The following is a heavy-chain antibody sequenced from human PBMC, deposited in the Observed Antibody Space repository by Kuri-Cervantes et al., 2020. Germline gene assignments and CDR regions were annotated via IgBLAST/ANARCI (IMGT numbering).Heavy chain of an antibody. CDR1: GFKFSGYG. J-gene: IGHJ4*02. CDR2: IWYDGSNK. Sequence: GESLKISCAASGFKFSGYGMHWVRLAPGKGLEWVAVIWYDGSNKWYADSVKGRFIISRDNSKNMMYLQMDSLRAEDTAVYYCAKDRGIAVAGPLEHWGQGTLVTVSS. CDR3: AKDRGIAVAGPLEH. V-gene: IGHV3-33*06. D-gene: IGHD6-19*01.